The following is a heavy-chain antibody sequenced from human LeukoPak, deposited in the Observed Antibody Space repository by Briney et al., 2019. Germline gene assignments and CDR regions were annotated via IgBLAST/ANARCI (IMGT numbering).Heavy chain of an antibody. CDR3: ARDGTDILTGYYFGMDV. CDR1: GFTFSSYW. CDR2: IKQDGSEK. Sequence: GGSLRLSCAASGFTFSSYWMSWVRQAPGKGLEWVANIKQDGSEKYYVDSVKGRFTISRDNAKNSLYLQMNSLRAGDTAVYYCARDGTDILTGYYFGMDVWGKGTTVTVSS. J-gene: IGHJ6*04. D-gene: IGHD3-9*01. V-gene: IGHV3-7*03.